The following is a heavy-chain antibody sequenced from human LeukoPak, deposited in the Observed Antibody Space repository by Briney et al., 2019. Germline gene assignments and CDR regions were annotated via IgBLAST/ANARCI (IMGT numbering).Heavy chain of an antibody. CDR3: ARRIATTANFDF. CDR2: IDYSGIT. D-gene: IGHD1-1*01. V-gene: IGHV4-30-4*08. J-gene: IGHJ4*02. CDR1: GASVSSGDYY. Sequence: PSETLSLTCTVSGASVSSGDYYWSWVRQPPGKGLEWIGYIDYSGITFYNPSLKSRITMSIDSSRNQFSLKLTSVTAADTAVYYCARRIATTANFDFWGQGTLVTVS.